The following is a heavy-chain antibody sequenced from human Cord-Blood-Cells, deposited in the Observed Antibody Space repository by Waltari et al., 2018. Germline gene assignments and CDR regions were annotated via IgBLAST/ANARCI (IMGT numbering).Heavy chain of an antibody. CDR1: GGSFSGYY. CDR2: INHSGST. CDR3: AREDDIFAFDI. V-gene: IGHV4-34*01. D-gene: IGHD3-9*01. J-gene: IGHJ3*02. Sequence: QVQLQQWGAGLLKPSETLSLTCAVHGGSFSGYYWSWIRQPPGKGLEWIGEINHSGSTNYNPSLKSRVTISVDTSKNQFSLKLSSVTAADTAVYYCAREDDIFAFDIWGQGTMVTVSS.